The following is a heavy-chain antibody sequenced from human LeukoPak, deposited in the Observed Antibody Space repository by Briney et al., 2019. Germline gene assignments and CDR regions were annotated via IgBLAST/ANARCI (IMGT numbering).Heavy chain of an antibody. CDR3: ARTNYYDSNRAYYRQFDY. CDR1: GFTFSGYW. CDR2: INSDGRST. J-gene: IGHJ4*02. V-gene: IGHV3-74*01. D-gene: IGHD3-22*01. Sequence: GGSLRLSCAASGFTFSGYWMHWVRQAPGEGLMWVSRINSDGRSTDYADSVKGRFTISRDNAQNKLYLQMNSLRAEDTAVYYCARTNYYDSNRAYYRQFDYWGQGTLVTVSS.